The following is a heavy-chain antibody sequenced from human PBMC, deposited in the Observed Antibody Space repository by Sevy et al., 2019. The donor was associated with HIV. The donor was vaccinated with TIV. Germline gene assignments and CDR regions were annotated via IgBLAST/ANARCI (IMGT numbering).Heavy chain of an antibody. D-gene: IGHD3-3*01. CDR1: GGSFTGYY. CDR3: ARGWGDYLSGPIYFYYGMDV. Sequence: SETLSLTCVVSGGSFTGYYWNWVRQSPGKGLEWIGEINQSYRTEYNPSLETRVTISLDTSKNQLSLKLRSVTAADTAVYYCARGWGDYLSGPIYFYYGMDVWGQGTTVTVSS. V-gene: IGHV4-34*01. J-gene: IGHJ6*02. CDR2: INQSYRT.